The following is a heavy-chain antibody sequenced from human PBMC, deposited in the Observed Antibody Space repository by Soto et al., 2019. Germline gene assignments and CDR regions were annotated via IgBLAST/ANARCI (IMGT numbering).Heavy chain of an antibody. CDR2: INAGNGNT. Sequence: GASVKVSCKASGYTFTSYAMHWVRQAPGQRLEWMGWINAGNGNTKYSQKFQGRVTITRDTSASTAYMELSSLRSEDTAVYYCATDYGDYGNYFDYWGQGTLVTVSS. J-gene: IGHJ4*02. D-gene: IGHD4-17*01. V-gene: IGHV1-3*01. CDR3: ATDYGDYGNYFDY. CDR1: GYTFTSYA.